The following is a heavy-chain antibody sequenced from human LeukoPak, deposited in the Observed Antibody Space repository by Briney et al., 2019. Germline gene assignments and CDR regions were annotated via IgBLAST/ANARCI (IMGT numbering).Heavy chain of an antibody. V-gene: IGHV1-69*01. J-gene: IGHJ6*02. Sequence: VASVKVSCTASGGTFSSYAISWVRQAPGQGLEWMGGIIPIFGTANYAQKFQGRVTITADESTSTAYMELSSLRSEDTAVYYCARDQRDITIFGVVIPPLYGMDVWGQGTTVTVSS. CDR1: GGTFSSYA. CDR2: IIPIFGTA. CDR3: ARDQRDITIFGVVIPPLYGMDV. D-gene: IGHD3-3*01.